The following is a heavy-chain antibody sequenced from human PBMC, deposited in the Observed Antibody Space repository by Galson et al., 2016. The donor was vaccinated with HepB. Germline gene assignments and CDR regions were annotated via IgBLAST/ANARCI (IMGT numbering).Heavy chain of an antibody. Sequence: SLRLSCAASGFIFSDYDMNWVRLALGKGLEWVAYISGSGYPLYNEGCVKGRFTISRDNAKNSLYLQMNSLTDEDTAIYYCARDAASLNSPRFDYWGQGTLVTVSS. CDR1: GFIFSDYD. V-gene: IGHV3-48*03. CDR2: ISGSGYPL. D-gene: IGHD4-23*01. J-gene: IGHJ4*02. CDR3: ARDAASLNSPRFDY.